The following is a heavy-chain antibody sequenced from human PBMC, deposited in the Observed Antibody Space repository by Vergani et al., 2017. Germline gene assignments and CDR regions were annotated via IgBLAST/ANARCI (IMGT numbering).Heavy chain of an antibody. V-gene: IGHV3-23*01. Sequence: EVQLLESGGGLVQPGGSLRLSCAASGFTFSSYAMTWVRQAPGKGLEWVSATSGSGGNTYYADSVKGRFTISRDNSKNTLYLQMNSLRAEDTAVYYCAKNYGDYEFDYWGQGTLVTVSS. D-gene: IGHD4-17*01. CDR2: TSGSGGNT. J-gene: IGHJ4*02. CDR3: AKNYGDYEFDY. CDR1: GFTFSSYA.